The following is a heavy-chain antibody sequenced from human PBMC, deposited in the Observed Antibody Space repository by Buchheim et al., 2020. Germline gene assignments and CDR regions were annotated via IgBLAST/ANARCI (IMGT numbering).Heavy chain of an antibody. Sequence: QVQLVQSGAEVKKPGASVKVSCKASGYTFTSYYMHWVRQAPGQGLEWMGIINPSGGSTSYAQKFQGRVTMTRDTSTSTVYMELSSLRSEDTAVYYCARALGYCSGGSCGLGPNAEYFQHWGQGTL. CDR3: ARALGYCSGGSCGLGPNAEYFQH. CDR1: GYTFTSYY. J-gene: IGHJ1*01. D-gene: IGHD2-15*01. CDR2: INPSGGST. V-gene: IGHV1-46*01.